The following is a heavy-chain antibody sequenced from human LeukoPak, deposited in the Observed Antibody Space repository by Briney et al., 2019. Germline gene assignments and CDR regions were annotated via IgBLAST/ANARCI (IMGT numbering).Heavy chain of an antibody. CDR2: FDPEDGET. V-gene: IGHV1-24*01. J-gene: IGHJ5*02. Sequence: GASVKVSCKVSGYTLTELSMHWVRQAPGKGLEWMGGFDPEDGETIYAQKFQGRVTMTEDTSTDTAYMELSSLRSEDTAVYYCAREGPAIAARSAWFDPWGQGTLVTVSS. CDR1: GYTLTELS. CDR3: AREGPAIAARSAWFDP. D-gene: IGHD6-6*01.